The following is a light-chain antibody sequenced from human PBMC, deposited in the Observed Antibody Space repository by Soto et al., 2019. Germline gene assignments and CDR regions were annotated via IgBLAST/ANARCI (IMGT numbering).Light chain of an antibody. CDR2: DVT. J-gene: IGLJ1*01. CDR3: CSYAGSNNFV. Sequence: QSALTQPPSASGSPGQSVTISCTGTSGDVGAYNSVSWYQQHPAKAPKLIISDVTQQPSGVPDRFSGSRSGSTASLTVSGLQAEDEADYYCCSYAGSNNFVFGTGTKLTVL. V-gene: IGLV2-8*01. CDR1: SGDVGAYNS.